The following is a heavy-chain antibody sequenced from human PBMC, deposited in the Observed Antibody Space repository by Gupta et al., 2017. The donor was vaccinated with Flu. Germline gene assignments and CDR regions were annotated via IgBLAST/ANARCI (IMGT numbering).Heavy chain of an antibody. D-gene: IGHD2-2*01. J-gene: IGHJ5*02. CDR3: ARGRDCSSTSGDANPYYNWFDP. CDR2: IKHRGST. V-gene: IGHV4-34*01. Sequence: QVQLQQCGAGLLKPSETLSLTCAVYGGSFSGYYWSWIRQPPGKGLEWIGEIKHRGSTNYNPSLKSRGTRAVDTSKNQFSLKLSSVTAAETAVYYCARGRDCSSTSGDANPYYNWFDPGGQGTMVTVCS. CDR1: GGSFSGYY.